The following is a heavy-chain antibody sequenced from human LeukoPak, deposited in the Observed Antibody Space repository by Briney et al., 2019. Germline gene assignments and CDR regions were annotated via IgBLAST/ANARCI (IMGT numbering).Heavy chain of an antibody. CDR2: IYYSGST. CDR1: GGPISSYY. Sequence: SETLSLTCTVSGGPISSYYWSWIRQPPGKGLEWIGYIYYSGSTNYNPSLKSRVTISVDTSKNQFSLKLSSVTAADTAVYYCARYISRDYGVGAFDIWGQGTMVTVSS. CDR3: ARYISRDYGVGAFDI. V-gene: IGHV4-59*01. D-gene: IGHD4-17*01. J-gene: IGHJ3*02.